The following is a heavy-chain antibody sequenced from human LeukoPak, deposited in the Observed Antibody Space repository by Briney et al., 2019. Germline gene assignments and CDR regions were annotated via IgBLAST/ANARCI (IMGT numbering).Heavy chain of an antibody. CDR3: ARDQEAFDY. Sequence: EASVKVSCKASGYSFTSNYIRWVRQAPGQGLEWMGMIYPRGGSTSYAQKFQGRVTVTRDTSTSTVHMELSGLRSEDTAVYYCARDQEAFDYWGQGTLVTVSS. CDR1: GYSFTSNY. J-gene: IGHJ4*02. V-gene: IGHV1-46*01. CDR2: IYPRGGST.